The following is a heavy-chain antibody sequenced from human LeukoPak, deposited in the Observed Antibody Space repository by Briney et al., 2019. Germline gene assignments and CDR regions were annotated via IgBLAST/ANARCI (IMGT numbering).Heavy chain of an antibody. CDR2: IIPIFGTA. CDR3: ARDFDY. Sequence: SVKVSCKASGYTFTSYYMHWVRQAPGQGLEWMGGIIPIFGTANYAQKFQGRVTITADESTSTAYMELSSLRSEDTAVYYCARDFDYWGQGTLVTVSS. CDR1: GYTFTSYY. V-gene: IGHV1-69*13. J-gene: IGHJ4*02.